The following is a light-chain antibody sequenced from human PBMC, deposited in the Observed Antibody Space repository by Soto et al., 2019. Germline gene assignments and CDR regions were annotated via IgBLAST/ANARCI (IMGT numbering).Light chain of an antibody. CDR3: GADHGSGSNFVYL. V-gene: IGLV9-49*01. CDR1: SGYSNYK. J-gene: IGLJ2*01. CDR2: VGTGGIVG. Sequence: QAVVTQPPSASASLGASVTLTCTLSSGYSNYKVDWYQQRPGKGPRFVMRVGTGGIVGSKGDVIPDRFSVLGSGLNRYLTIKNIQEEDESDYHCGADHGSGSNFVYLFGGGTKVTVL.